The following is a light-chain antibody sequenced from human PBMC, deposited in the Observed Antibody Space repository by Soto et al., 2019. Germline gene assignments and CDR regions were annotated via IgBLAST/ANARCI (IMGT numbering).Light chain of an antibody. V-gene: IGKV3-15*01. CDR2: GAS. Sequence: EIVLTQSPATLSVSPGDTATLSCRTSQSFSRTLAWYQQKPGQAPRLLIYGASTRAAGIPARFSGSGSGTEFTLTIYSLQSEDFAVYFCQQYNNGPRTFGQGTKLEIK. CDR1: QSFSRT. CDR3: QQYNNGPRT. J-gene: IGKJ1*01.